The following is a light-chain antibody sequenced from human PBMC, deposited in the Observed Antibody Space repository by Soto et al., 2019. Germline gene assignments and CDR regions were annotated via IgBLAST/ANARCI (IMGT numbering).Light chain of an antibody. J-gene: IGKJ4*01. CDR2: WAS. V-gene: IGKV4-1*01. Sequence: DIVMTQSPDSLAVSLGERATINCKSSQSVLYSSDDKNYLAWFQQKPGQPPKLLIYWASTRESGVPDRFSGSGSETDFTLTISSLQAEDVAVYYCQQYYSAPPLTFGGGTKVETK. CDR1: QSVLYSSDDKNY. CDR3: QQYYSAPPLT.